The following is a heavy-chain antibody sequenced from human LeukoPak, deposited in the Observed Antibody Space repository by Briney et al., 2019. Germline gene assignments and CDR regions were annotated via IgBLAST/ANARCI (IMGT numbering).Heavy chain of an antibody. V-gene: IGHV4-4*07. J-gene: IGHJ4*02. CDR3: ARDTGSWFWTY. CDR2: SYTSGNT. D-gene: IGHD6-13*01. Sequence: PSETLSLTCTVSGVSVSSYFWSWIRQPAGKGLEWIGRSYTSGNTYYNPSLKSRVSMSIDTSKNQFSLKLSSVTAADTGVYYCARDTGSWFWTYWGQGILVTVSS. CDR1: GVSVSSYF.